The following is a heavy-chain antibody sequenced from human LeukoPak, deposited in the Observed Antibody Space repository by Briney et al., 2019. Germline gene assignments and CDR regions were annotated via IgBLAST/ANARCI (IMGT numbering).Heavy chain of an antibody. J-gene: IGHJ1*01. Sequence: PSETLSLTCTVSGYSISSGYYWGWIRQPPGKGLEWIGSIYHSGSTYYNPSLKSRVTISVDTSKNQFSLKLSSVTAADTAVYYCARVGYSSGWFPAEYFQHWGQGTLVTVS. CDR1: GYSISSGYY. D-gene: IGHD6-19*01. V-gene: IGHV4-38-2*02. CDR3: ARVGYSSGWFPAEYFQH. CDR2: IYHSGST.